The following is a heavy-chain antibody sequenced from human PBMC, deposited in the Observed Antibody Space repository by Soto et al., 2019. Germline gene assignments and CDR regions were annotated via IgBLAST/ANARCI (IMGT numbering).Heavy chain of an antibody. Sequence: GESLKISCEASGYSFTSYWIGWVRQMPGKGLEWMGIIHPGDSDTKYSPSFQGQVTISVDKSITTAYLHWSSLKASDTAMYYCARAEGAEVAGSMEDYYFSGMDVWGQGTTVTVSS. J-gene: IGHJ6*02. D-gene: IGHD2-15*01. CDR1: GYSFTSYW. CDR2: IHPGDSDT. CDR3: ARAEGAEVAGSMEDYYFSGMDV. V-gene: IGHV5-51*01.